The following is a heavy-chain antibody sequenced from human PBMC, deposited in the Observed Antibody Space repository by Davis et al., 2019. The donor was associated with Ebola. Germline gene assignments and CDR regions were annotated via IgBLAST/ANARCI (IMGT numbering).Heavy chain of an antibody. Sequence: GESLKISCAASGFTFSSYAMSWVRQAPGKGLEWVSYISSSSSTIYYADSVKGRFTISRDNSKDTLYLQMNSLRAEDTAVYYCAKDTGYSSSWFYEFDYWGQGTLVTVSS. J-gene: IGHJ4*02. CDR3: AKDTGYSSSWFYEFDY. CDR1: GFTFSSYA. D-gene: IGHD6-13*01. CDR2: ISSSSSTI. V-gene: IGHV3-48*01.